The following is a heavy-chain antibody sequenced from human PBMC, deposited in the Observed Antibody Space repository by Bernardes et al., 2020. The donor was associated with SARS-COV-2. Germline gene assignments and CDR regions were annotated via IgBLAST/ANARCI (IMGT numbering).Heavy chain of an antibody. V-gene: IGHV1-2*02. CDR2: INPNSGGT. J-gene: IGHJ6*02. D-gene: IGHD3-10*01. Sequence: ASVKVSCKASGYTFTGYYMHWVRQAPGQGLEWMGWINPNSGGTNYAQKFQGRATMTRDTSISTAYMGLSRLSSDDTAVYYCARALMVRGVFIPETAYYYYYGMDGWGQGTTVTVSS. CDR1: GYTFTGYY. CDR3: ARALMVRGVFIPETAYYYYYGMDG.